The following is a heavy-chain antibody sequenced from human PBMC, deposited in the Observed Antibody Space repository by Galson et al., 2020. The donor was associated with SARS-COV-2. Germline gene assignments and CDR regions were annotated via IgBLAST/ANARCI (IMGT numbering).Heavy chain of an antibody. Sequence: GESLKISCAASGITFRIYAMSWVRQAPGKGLEWVSTISGSGVNTYYADSERGRFSISRDTSKNPVYLQMGGLRAENTAIYYCAKDDSSGIWGGIDSWGQGTLVIVSS. D-gene: IGHD3-16*01. CDR1: GITFRIYA. V-gene: IGHV3-23*01. CDR2: ISGSGVNT. CDR3: AKDDSSGIWGGIDS. J-gene: IGHJ4*02.